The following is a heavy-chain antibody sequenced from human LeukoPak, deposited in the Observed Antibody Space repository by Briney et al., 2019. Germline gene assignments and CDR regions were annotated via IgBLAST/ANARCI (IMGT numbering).Heavy chain of an antibody. CDR1: GYSFTSYW. V-gene: IGHV5-51*01. Sequence: GESLKISCKGSGYSFTSYWTGWVRQMPGKGLEWMGIIYPGDSDTRYSPSFQGQVTISADKSISTAYLQWSSLKASDTAMYYCARHPEVAGSAFDIWGQGTMVTVSS. D-gene: IGHD5-12*01. J-gene: IGHJ3*02. CDR3: ARHPEVAGSAFDI. CDR2: IYPGDSDT.